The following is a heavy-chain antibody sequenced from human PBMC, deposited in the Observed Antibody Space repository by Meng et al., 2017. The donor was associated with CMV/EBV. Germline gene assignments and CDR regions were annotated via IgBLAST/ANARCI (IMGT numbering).Heavy chain of an antibody. D-gene: IGHD3-16*01. CDR1: GFTFSSYS. CDR3: ARVTMGIRLGDTSGLDY. J-gene: IGHJ4*02. V-gene: IGHV3-48*04. Sequence: GGSLRLSCAASGFTFSSYSMNWVRQAPGKGLEWVSYISSSSSTIYYADSVKGRFTISRDNAKNSLYLQMTSLRAEDTAVYYCARVTMGIRLGDTSGLDYWGQGTLVTVSS. CDR2: ISSSSSTI.